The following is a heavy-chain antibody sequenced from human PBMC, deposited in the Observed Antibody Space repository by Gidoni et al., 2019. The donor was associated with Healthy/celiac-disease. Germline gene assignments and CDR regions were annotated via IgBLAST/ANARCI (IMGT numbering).Heavy chain of an antibody. D-gene: IGHD3-10*01. J-gene: IGHJ4*02. V-gene: IGHV3-23*01. CDR2: ISGSGGST. Sequence: EVQLLESGGGLVQPGGSLRLSCAASGFTFSSYAMSWVRQAPGKGLEWVSAISGSGGSTYYADSVKGRFTISRDNSKNTLYLQMNSLRAEDTAVYYCAKERYGSGSYLGVWGYDYWGQGTLVTVSS. CDR1: GFTFSSYA. CDR3: AKERYGSGSYLGVWGYDY.